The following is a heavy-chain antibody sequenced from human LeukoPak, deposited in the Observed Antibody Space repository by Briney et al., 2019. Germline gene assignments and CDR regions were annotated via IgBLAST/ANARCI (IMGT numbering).Heavy chain of an antibody. CDR3: ARRRDGYSFSFDY. V-gene: IGHV3-33*01. CDR2: IWYDGSNK. J-gene: IGHJ4*02. Sequence: GGSLRLSCAASGFTFSSYGMHWVRQAPGKGLEWVAVIWYDGSNKYYADSVKGRFTISRDNSKNTLYLQMNSLRTEDTAVYYCARRRDGYSFSFDYWGQGTLVTVSS. D-gene: IGHD5-24*01. CDR1: GFTFSSYG.